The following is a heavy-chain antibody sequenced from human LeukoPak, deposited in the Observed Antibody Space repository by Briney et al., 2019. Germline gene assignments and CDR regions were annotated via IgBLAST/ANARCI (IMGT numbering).Heavy chain of an antibody. CDR3: ARVGWGDYRRHYYYYMDV. D-gene: IGHD4-11*01. V-gene: IGHV3-74*01. Sequence: GRSLRLSCAASGFTFSSYGVHWVRQAPGKGLVWVSRINSDGSSTSYADSVKGRFTISRDNAKNTLYLQMNSLRAEDTAVYYCARVGWGDYRRHYYYYMDVWGKGTTVTVSS. J-gene: IGHJ6*03. CDR1: GFTFSSYG. CDR2: INSDGSST.